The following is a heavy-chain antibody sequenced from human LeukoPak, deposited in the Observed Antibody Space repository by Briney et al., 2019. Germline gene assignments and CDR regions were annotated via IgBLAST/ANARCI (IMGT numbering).Heavy chain of an antibody. CDR3: AKDRVRYCSSTSCLYFDY. Sequence: GGSLRLSCAASGFTFSNKSMNWVRQAPGKGLEWVSYISPSSSTIYYADSVKGRFTISRDNAKSSLSLQMNSLRAEDTAVYYCAKDRVRYCSSTSCLYFDYWGQGTLVTVTS. D-gene: IGHD2-2*01. CDR1: GFTFSNKS. CDR2: ISPSSSTI. J-gene: IGHJ4*02. V-gene: IGHV3-48*01.